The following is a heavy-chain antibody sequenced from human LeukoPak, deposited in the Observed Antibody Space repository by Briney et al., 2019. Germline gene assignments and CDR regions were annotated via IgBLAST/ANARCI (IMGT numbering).Heavy chain of an antibody. J-gene: IGHJ3*02. D-gene: IGHD2-15*01. CDR1: GYTFNKYG. CDR2: IATITGGT. Sequence: ASVKVSCKTSGYTFNKYGGHWVRQAPGQGLEWMGWIATITGGTRYLQKFQGRLAITADTSTSTAYMDLSGLRSEDTAIYYCARDVEHQLGGPAFDIWGQGTTVIVSS. CDR3: ARDVEHQLGGPAFDI. V-gene: IGHV1-3*04.